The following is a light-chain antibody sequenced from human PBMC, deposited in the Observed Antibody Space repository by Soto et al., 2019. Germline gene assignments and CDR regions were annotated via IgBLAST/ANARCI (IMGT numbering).Light chain of an antibody. CDR2: EAR. J-gene: IGLJ1*01. V-gene: IGLV2-18*01. Sequence: QSLRTQPPSVSGSPRQSVTISCTGTSTDFVAYNRVSWYQQPPGTAPKLIMYEARNRPSGVPDRFSGSKSGNTASLTISGLQAADEADYYCSLYTSENTYVFGTGTKVTVL. CDR3: SLYTSENTYV. CDR1: STDFVAYNR.